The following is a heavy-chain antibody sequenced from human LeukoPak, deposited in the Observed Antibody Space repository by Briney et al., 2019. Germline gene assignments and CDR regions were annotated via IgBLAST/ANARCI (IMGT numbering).Heavy chain of an antibody. Sequence: GGSLRLSCAASGFTFTSHALHWVRQAPGKGLEWVAVISFDGRKKFYADSVKGRFTISRDPSKNTLSLQMLSLKADDTAIYYCAKDYCSGGSCYSFDYWGQGTLVTVSS. D-gene: IGHD2-15*01. J-gene: IGHJ4*02. CDR1: GFTFTSHA. CDR3: AKDYCSGGSCYSFDY. V-gene: IGHV3-30*18. CDR2: ISFDGRKK.